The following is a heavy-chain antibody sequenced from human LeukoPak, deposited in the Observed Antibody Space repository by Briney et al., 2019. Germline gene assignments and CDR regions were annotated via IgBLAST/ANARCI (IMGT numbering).Heavy chain of an antibody. CDR3: ATDRGIGLPFDY. CDR1: GYTLTELS. D-gene: IGHD3-10*01. J-gene: IGHJ4*02. Sequence: ASVKVSCKVSGYTLTELSMHWVRQAPGKGLEWMGGFDPEDGETIYAQKFQGRVTMTEATSTDTAYMELSSLRSEHTALYYCATDRGIGLPFDYWGQGTLVPVSS. V-gene: IGHV1-24*01. CDR2: FDPEDGET.